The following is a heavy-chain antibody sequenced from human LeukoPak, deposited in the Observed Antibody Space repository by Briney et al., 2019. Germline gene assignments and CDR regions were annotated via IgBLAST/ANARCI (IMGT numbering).Heavy chain of an antibody. CDR2: RNPNSGNT. V-gene: IGHV1-8*01. CDR3: ARGSHPKYYDFWSGYYTYYYYGMDV. J-gene: IGHJ6*02. Sequence: ASVKVSCKASGYTFTSYDINWARQATGQGLEWMGWRNPNSGNTGYAQKFQGRVTMTRNTSISTAYMELSSLRSEDTAVYYCARGSHPKYYDFWSGYYTYYYYGMDVWGQGTTVTVSS. D-gene: IGHD3-3*01. CDR1: GYTFTSYD.